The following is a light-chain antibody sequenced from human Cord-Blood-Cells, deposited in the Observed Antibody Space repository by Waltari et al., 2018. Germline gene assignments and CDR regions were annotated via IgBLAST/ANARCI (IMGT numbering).Light chain of an antibody. CDR3: QQYNSYSPTWT. V-gene: IGKV1-5*01. Sequence: DIQMTQSPSPLSASVGDRVTITSRASQSISSWLAWYQQKPGKAPKLLIYDASSLESGVPSRFSGSGSGTEFTLTISSLQPDDFATYYCQQYNSYSPTWTFGQGTKVEIK. J-gene: IGKJ1*01. CDR1: QSISSW. CDR2: DAS.